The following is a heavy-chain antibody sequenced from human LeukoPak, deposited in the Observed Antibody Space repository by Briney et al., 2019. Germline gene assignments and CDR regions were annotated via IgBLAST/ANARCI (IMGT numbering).Heavy chain of an antibody. V-gene: IGHV6-1*01. Sequence: SQTLSLTCAISGDSVSSNSAAWNWIRQSPSRGLEWLGRTYYGSKWYNDYAVSVKSRITINPDTSKNQFSLQLNSVTPEDTAVYYCARGGGENYCSGGSCYYRVNYFDYWGQGTLVTVSS. CDR3: ARGGGENYCSGGSCYYRVNYFDY. D-gene: IGHD2-15*01. J-gene: IGHJ4*02. CDR1: GDSVSSNSAA. CDR2: TYYGSKWYN.